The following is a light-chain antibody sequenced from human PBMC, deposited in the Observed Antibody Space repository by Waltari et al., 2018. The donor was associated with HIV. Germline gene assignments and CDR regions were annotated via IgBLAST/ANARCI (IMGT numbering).Light chain of an antibody. CDR3: TSYTSRNTRV. CDR2: EVN. J-gene: IGLJ1*01. Sequence: QSALTQPASVSGSPGQSITISCTGTTSDVGGYQYVFWYQQHPGKAPKLGIYEVNNRPSGVSIRFSGSKSGNTASLTISELQAEDEADYYCTSYTSRNTRVFGTGTKVTVL. V-gene: IGLV2-14*01. CDR1: TSDVGGYQY.